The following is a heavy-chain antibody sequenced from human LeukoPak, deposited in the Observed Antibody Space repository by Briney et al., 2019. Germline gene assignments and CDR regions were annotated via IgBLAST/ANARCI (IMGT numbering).Heavy chain of an antibody. CDR2: ISSSSSYM. CDR3: ARSYYYDSSGYGKFAY. CDR1: GFTFSSYS. Sequence: GGSLRLSCAASGFTFSSYSKIWVRNPPGERLEWGSSISSSSSYMYYADSVKGRFTTSRDNAKNSLYLQMNSLRAEDTAVYYCARSYYYDSSGYGKFAYWGQGSLVTVSS. J-gene: IGHJ4*02. V-gene: IGHV3-21*01. D-gene: IGHD3-22*01.